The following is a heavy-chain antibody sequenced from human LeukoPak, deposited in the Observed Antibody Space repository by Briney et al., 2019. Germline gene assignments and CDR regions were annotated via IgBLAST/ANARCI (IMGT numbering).Heavy chain of an antibody. CDR3: ARHPNAHPHYYFDY. Sequence: SETLSLTCTVSGGSISSYYWSWIRQPPGKGLERIGYIYTSGSTNYNPSLKSRVTISVDTSKNQFSLKLSSVTAADTAVYYCARHPNAHPHYYFDYWGQGTLVTVSS. CDR1: GGSISSYY. J-gene: IGHJ4*02. D-gene: IGHD4/OR15-4a*01. V-gene: IGHV4-4*09. CDR2: IYTSGST.